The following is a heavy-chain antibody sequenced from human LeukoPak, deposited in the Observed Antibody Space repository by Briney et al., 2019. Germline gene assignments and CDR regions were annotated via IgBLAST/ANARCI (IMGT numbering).Heavy chain of an antibody. V-gene: IGHV3-30*04. CDR2: ISYDGSNK. D-gene: IGHD3-10*01. J-gene: IGHJ5*02. CDR3: AREESDYYGSGSYQLRWFDP. CDR1: GFTFSSYA. Sequence: GGSLRLSCAASGFTFSSYAMHWVRQAPGKGLEWVAVISYDGSNKYYADSVKGRFTISRDNAKNSLYLQMNSLRAEDTALYHCAREESDYYGSGSYQLRWFDPWGQGALVTVSS.